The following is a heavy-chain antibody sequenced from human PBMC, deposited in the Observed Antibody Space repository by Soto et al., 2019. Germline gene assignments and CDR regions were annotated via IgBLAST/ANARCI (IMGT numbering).Heavy chain of an antibody. Sequence: QAHRVQSGPEVKKPGASVKVSCKGSGYIFTSYGIAWVRQAPGQGLEWMGWISAHNGNTEYAQKFQGRVTVTRDTSTSTAYLELRSLRSDDTALYYCARGRYGDYWGQGALVTVSS. V-gene: IGHV1-18*01. CDR2: ISAHNGNT. CDR3: ARGRYGDY. D-gene: IGHD4-17*01. J-gene: IGHJ4*02. CDR1: GYIFTSYG.